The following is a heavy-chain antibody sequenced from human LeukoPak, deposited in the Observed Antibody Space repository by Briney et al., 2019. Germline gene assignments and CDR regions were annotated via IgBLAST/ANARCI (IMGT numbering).Heavy chain of an antibody. CDR3: AKGDRDRSVDY. CDR2: ITSSGDDI. V-gene: IGHV3-11*01. Sequence: GGSLRLSCAASGFTFSDYYMSWIRQAPGKGLEWVAYITSSGDDIYYADSVKGRFTISRDNAKNALFLRMNSLRAEDTAVYYCAKGDRDRSVDYWGQGTLVTVSS. J-gene: IGHJ4*02. D-gene: IGHD3-10*01. CDR1: GFTFSDYY.